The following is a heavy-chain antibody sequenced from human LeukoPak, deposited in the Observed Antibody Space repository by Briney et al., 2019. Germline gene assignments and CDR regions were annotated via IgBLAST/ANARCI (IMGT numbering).Heavy chain of an antibody. J-gene: IGHJ4*02. D-gene: IGHD6-19*01. CDR2: IWYDGSNK. CDR3: ARDKAVAGTKGYFDY. V-gene: IGHV3-33*01. Sequence: PGRSLRLSCAASGFTFSSYGMHWVRQAPGKGLEWVAVIWYDGSNKYYADSVKGRFTISRDNSKNTLYLQMNSLRAEDTAVYYCARDKAVAGTKGYFDYWGQGTLVTVSS. CDR1: GFTFSSYG.